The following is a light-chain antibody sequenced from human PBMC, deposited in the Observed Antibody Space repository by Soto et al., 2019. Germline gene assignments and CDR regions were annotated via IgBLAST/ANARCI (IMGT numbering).Light chain of an antibody. CDR1: QSVSSSS. J-gene: IGKJ3*01. Sequence: EIVLTQSPGTLSLSPGERATLSCRASQSVSSSSLAWYQQKPGQAPRLLIYGASSRATGIPDRFSGSGSGTDFTLTNSRLEPEDFSVYYCQQDGSSPIFTFGPGTKVDIK. CDR3: QQDGSSPIFT. CDR2: GAS. V-gene: IGKV3-20*01.